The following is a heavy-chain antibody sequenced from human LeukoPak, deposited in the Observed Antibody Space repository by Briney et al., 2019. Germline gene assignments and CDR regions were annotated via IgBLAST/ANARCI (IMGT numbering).Heavy chain of an antibody. Sequence: SETLSLTCTVSGGSIRSTSYYWGWIRQPPGKGLEWIGTIYYRGNTHYNPSLKSRVTISADTSQNQFSLNLSSVTVADTAVYYCARLRVRGMAIDYWGQGTLVTVSS. CDR3: ARLRVRGMAIDY. J-gene: IGHJ4*02. CDR2: IYYRGNT. CDR1: GGSIRSTSYY. D-gene: IGHD3-10*01. V-gene: IGHV4-39*01.